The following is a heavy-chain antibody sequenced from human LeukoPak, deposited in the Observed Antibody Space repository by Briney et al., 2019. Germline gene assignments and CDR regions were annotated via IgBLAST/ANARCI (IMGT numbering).Heavy chain of an antibody. CDR3: ARNPDAGTADY. CDR2: INEHGTEK. J-gene: IGHJ4*01. Sequence: GGSLRLSCTVSGFRLSEYWMSWARQAPGKGLEWVGNINEHGTEKFYVGSVTGRFSISRDNTKNTVFLQMNSLRLDDTAIYFCARNPDAGTADYWGEAPSSPSPQ. CDR1: GFRLSEYW. D-gene: IGHD1-14*01. V-gene: IGHV3-7*01.